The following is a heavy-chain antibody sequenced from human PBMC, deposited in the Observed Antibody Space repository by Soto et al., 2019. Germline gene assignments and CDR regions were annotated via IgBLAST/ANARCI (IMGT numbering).Heavy chain of an antibody. Sequence: QVHLQESGPGLVKPSETLSLTCTVSGGSIRSYYWSWIRQPPGMGLEWIGYISDSGSTKYSPSLKRRVTISLDTSKKQFALKLSSVTAAATAVYYCAQVYSYYATRGSPQYYAMDLRGQGTTV. CDR3: AQVYSYYATRGSPQYYAMDL. J-gene: IGHJ6*02. CDR1: GGSIRSYY. CDR2: ISDSGST. V-gene: IGHV4-59*01. D-gene: IGHD3-3*01.